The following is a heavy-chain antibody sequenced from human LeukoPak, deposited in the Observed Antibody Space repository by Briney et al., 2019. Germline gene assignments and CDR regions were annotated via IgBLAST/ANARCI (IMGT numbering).Heavy chain of an antibody. CDR2: INPNSGGT. V-gene: IGHV1-2*02. CDR1: GYTFTGYY. J-gene: IGHJ5*02. CDR3: ARGFYGDEGNWFDP. D-gene: IGHD4-17*01. Sequence: EASVTVSCKASGYTFTGYYMHWVRQAPGQGLEWMGWINPNSGGTNYAQKFQGRVTMTRDTSISTAYMELSRLRSDDTAVYYCARGFYGDEGNWFDPWGQGTLVTVSS.